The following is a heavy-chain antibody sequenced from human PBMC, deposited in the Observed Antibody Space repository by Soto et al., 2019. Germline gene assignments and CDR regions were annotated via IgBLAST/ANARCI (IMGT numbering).Heavy chain of an antibody. V-gene: IGHV1-69*13. CDR3: ARVRYSYGYYYYYGMDG. Sequence: SVKVSCKASGGTFSSYAISWVRQAPGQGLEWMGGIIPIFGTANYAQKFQGRVTITADESTSTAYMELSSLRSEDTAVYYCARVRYSYGYYYYYGMDGWGQGTTVTVSS. CDR2: IIPIFGTA. CDR1: GGTFSSYA. D-gene: IGHD5-18*01. J-gene: IGHJ6*02.